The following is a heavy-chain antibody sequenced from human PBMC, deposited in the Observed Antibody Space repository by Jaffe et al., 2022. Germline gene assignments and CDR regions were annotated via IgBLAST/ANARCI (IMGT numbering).Heavy chain of an antibody. J-gene: IGHJ4*02. CDR1: GGSISSSHY. V-gene: IGHV4-39*01. CDR3: ARLVTSGWFYYFDY. CDR2: IYYSGST. Sequence: QLQLQESGPGLVKPSETLSLSCTVSGGSISSSHYWGWIRQPPGKGLEWIGSIYYSGSTYYNPSLQSRVTISVDTSKNQFSLRLSSVTAADTAVYYCARLVTSGWFYYFDYWGQGTLVTVSS. D-gene: IGHD6-19*01.